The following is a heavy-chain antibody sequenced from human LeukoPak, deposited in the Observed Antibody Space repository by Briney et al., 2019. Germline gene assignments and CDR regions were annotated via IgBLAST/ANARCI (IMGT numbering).Heavy chain of an antibody. V-gene: IGHV1-2*02. Sequence: ASVTVSCKASGYTFTGYYMHRVRQAPGQGLEWMGWINPNSGGTNYAQKFQGRVTMTRDTSISTAYMELSRLRSDDTAVYYCARDYSSSSGNDYWGQGTLVTVSS. CDR3: ARDYSSSSGNDY. CDR1: GYTFTGYY. D-gene: IGHD6-6*01. CDR2: INPNSGGT. J-gene: IGHJ4*02.